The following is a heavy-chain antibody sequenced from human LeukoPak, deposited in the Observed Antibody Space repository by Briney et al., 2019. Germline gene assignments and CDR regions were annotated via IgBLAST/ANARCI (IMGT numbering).Heavy chain of an antibody. CDR1: GFTFSSYG. V-gene: IGHV3-30*18. Sequence: GRSLRLSCAASGFTFSSYGMHWVRQAPGKGLEWVAVISYDGSNKYYADSVKGRFTISRDNSKNSLYLQMNSLRAEDTALYYCAKGPGYSSSSMDVWGKGTTVTISS. CDR2: ISYDGSNK. D-gene: IGHD6-13*01. J-gene: IGHJ6*04. CDR3: AKGPGYSSSSMDV.